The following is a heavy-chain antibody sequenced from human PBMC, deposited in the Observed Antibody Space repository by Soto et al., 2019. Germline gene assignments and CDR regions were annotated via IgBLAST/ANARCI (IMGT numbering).Heavy chain of an antibody. CDR2: IWYDGSNK. CDR1: GFTFSSYG. D-gene: IGHD2-15*01. Sequence: AGGSLRLSCAASGFTFSSYGMHWVRQAPGKGREWVAVIWYDGSNKYYADSVKGRFTISRDNSKNTLYLQMNSLRAEDTAVYYCARDPVVAATLYFDYWGQGTLVTVSS. J-gene: IGHJ4*02. CDR3: ARDPVVAATLYFDY. V-gene: IGHV3-33*01.